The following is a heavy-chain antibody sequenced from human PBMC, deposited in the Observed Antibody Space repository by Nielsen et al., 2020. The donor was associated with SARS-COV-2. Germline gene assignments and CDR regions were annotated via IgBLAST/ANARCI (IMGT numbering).Heavy chain of an antibody. CDR3: ARDLARKYYYYGMDV. V-gene: IGHV3-48*01. CDR1: GFTFSSYS. J-gene: IGHJ6*02. D-gene: IGHD1-14*01. CDR2: ISSSSSTI. Sequence: GESLKISCAASGFTFSSYSMNWVRQAPGKGLEWVSYISSSSSTIYYADSVKGRFTISRDNAKNSLYLQMNSLRAEDTAVYYCARDLARKYYYYGMDVWGQGTTVTVSS.